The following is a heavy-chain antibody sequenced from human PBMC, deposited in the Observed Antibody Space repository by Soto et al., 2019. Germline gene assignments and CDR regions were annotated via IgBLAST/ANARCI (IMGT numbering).Heavy chain of an antibody. CDR2: IWNDGSKK. J-gene: IGHJ6*02. Sequence: GGALRLSCAASGFTFSSYGMHWVRQAPGKGLEWVAVIWNDGSKKYYVDSVKGRFTISRDSSKNTLDLQMNSLRAEDTAVYYSATPLPTIAPFRYYPLDAWGQGTPVTASS. D-gene: IGHD1-1*01. CDR3: ATPLPTIAPFRYYPLDA. CDR1: GFTFSSYG. V-gene: IGHV3-33*03.